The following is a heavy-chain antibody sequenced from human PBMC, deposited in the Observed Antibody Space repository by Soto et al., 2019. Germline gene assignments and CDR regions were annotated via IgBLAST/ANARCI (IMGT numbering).Heavy chain of an antibody. CDR3: ARENWFFDY. CDR2: INPDGSGE. CDR1: GFSFEIYW. Sequence: GGSLRLSCAASGFSFEIYWLGWVRQAPGKGLEWVANINPDGSGEYYLDPVKGRFTISRDNAKNSVYLQMNSLVGDDTAVYYCARENWFFDYWGQGTPVTVPS. D-gene: IGHD3-10*01. J-gene: IGHJ4*02. V-gene: IGHV3-7*01.